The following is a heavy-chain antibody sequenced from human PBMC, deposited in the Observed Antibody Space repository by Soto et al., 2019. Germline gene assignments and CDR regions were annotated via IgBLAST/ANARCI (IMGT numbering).Heavy chain of an antibody. CDR2: LYYTGST. D-gene: IGHD2-8*02. CDR3: ARELEGGVFDI. CDR1: GGPVRDAFSY. J-gene: IGHJ3*02. Sequence: QVHLQESGPQLVKPSQPLSLTCTVSGGPVRDAFSYWTWIRQPPGKGPEWMGYLYYTGSTYYNPSLRNRGTISVDESSNLLSLRLSSVPAADTAVYYCARELEGGVFDIWGRGTLVTVS. V-gene: IGHV4-30-4*01.